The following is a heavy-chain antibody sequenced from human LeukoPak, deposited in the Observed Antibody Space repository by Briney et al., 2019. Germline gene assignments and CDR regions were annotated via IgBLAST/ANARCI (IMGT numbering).Heavy chain of an antibody. J-gene: IGHJ4*02. D-gene: IGHD3-22*01. CDR1: GFTFSNYY. CDR2: ISSSGSTI. V-gene: IGHV3-11*04. Sequence: GGSLRLSCAASGFTFSNYYMSWIRQAPGKGLEWVSYISSSGSTIYYTDSVKGRFTISRDNAKNSLYLQMNSLRAEDTAVYYCARDRYYDSSGYYSPPDYWGQGTLVAVSS. CDR3: ARDRYYDSSGYYSPPDY.